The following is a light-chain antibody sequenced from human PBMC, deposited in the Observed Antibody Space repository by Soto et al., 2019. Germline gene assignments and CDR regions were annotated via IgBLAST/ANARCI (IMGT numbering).Light chain of an antibody. Sequence: QSVLTQSPSASASLGASVKLTCTLSSGHSSYAIAWHQQQPEKGPRYLMKLNSDGSHSKGDGIPDRFSGSSSGAERYLTISSLQSGDEADYSCQTWGTGSWVFGGGTKVTVL. J-gene: IGLJ3*02. CDR1: SGHSSYA. V-gene: IGLV4-69*01. CDR3: QTWGTGSWV. CDR2: LNSDGSH.